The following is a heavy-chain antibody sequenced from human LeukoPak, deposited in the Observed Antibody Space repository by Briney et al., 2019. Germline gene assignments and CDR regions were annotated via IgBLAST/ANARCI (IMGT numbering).Heavy chain of an antibody. V-gene: IGHV1-46*01. D-gene: IGHD2-15*01. CDR2: IYPSGGGS. CDR3: ARAGGASFVARWFDP. Sequence: ASVKVSCKTSGYTFTKYYMHWVRQAPGHGLVWMGIIYPSGGGSSYAQKFQGRVTMTRDTSTSTVYMEVNSLTSEDTAVYYCARAGGASFVARWFDPWGQGSLVTVSS. J-gene: IGHJ5*02. CDR1: GYTFTKYY.